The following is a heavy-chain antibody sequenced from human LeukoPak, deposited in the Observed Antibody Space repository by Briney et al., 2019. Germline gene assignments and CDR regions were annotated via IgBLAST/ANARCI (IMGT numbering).Heavy chain of an antibody. V-gene: IGHV7-4-1*02. J-gene: IGHJ6*02. D-gene: IGHD2-21*01. Sequence: ASVKVSCKASGYTFTSYYMHWVRQAPGQGLEWMGWINTNTGNPTYAQGFTGRFVFSLDTSVSTAYLQISSLKAEDTAVYYCARDAFPGLYYGMDVWGQGTTVTVSS. CDR3: ARDAFPGLYYGMDV. CDR1: GYTFTSYY. CDR2: INTNTGNP.